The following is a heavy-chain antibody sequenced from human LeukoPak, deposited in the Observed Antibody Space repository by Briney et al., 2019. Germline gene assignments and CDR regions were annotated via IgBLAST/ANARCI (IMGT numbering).Heavy chain of an antibody. CDR2: ISSSGSTI. J-gene: IGHJ4*02. CDR1: GFTFSSYE. V-gene: IGHV3-48*03. D-gene: IGHD3-9*01. CDR3: ARENYDILTGYSYYFDY. Sequence: PGGSLRLSCAASGFTFSSYETNWVRQAPGKGLEWVSYISSSGSTIYYADSVKGRFTISRDNAKNSLYLQMNSLRAEDTAVYYCARENYDILTGYSYYFDYWGQGTLVTVSS.